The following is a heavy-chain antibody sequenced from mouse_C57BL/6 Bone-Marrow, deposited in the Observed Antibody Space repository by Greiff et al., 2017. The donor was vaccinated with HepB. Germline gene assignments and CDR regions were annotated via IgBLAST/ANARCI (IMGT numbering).Heavy chain of an antibody. Sequence: VQLQQSGAELVRPGASVKLSCTASGFNITDYYMHWVKQRPEQGLEWIGRIDPEDGDTEYAPKFQGKATMTADTSSNTAYLQLSSLTSEDTAVYYCTTFSYSNDAAWFAYWGQGTLVTVSA. CDR3: TTFSYSNDAAWFAY. CDR1: GFNITDYY. V-gene: IGHV14-1*01. CDR2: IDPEDGDT. J-gene: IGHJ3*01. D-gene: IGHD2-12*01.